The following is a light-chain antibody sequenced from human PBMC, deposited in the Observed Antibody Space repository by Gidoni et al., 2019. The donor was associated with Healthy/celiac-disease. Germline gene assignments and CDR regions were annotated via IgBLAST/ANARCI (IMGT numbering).Light chain of an antibody. CDR1: ALPKPY. V-gene: IGLV3-25*03. CDR3: QSADSSGTYSYV. CDR2: KDS. J-gene: IGLJ1*01. Sequence: SYELTQPPSVSVSPGQTARITCSGDALPKPYAYWYQQKPGQAPVLVIYKDSERPSGIPERFSGSSSGTTVTLTISGVQAEDEADYYCQSADSSGTYSYVFGTGTKVTVL.